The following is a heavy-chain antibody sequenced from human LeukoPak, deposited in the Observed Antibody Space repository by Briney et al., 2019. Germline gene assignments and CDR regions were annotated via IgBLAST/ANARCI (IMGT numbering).Heavy chain of an antibody. J-gene: IGHJ4*02. CDR1: GGTFSSYT. Sequence: SVKVSCKASGGTFSSYTISWVRQAPGQGLEWMGRIVPILGIANYAQKFQGRVTITADKSTSTAYMELSSLRSEDTAVYYCASTADAIVVVPAYWGQGTLVTVSS. CDR3: ASTADAIVVVPAY. D-gene: IGHD2-2*01. CDR2: IVPILGIA. V-gene: IGHV1-69*02.